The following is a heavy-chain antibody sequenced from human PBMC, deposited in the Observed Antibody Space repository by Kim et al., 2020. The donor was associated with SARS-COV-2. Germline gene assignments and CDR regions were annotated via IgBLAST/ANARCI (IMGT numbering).Heavy chain of an antibody. D-gene: IGHD5-18*01. CDR1: RFSFSNYA. J-gene: IGHJ4*02. CDR2: IGGSGGST. CDR3: AKAPTGYSYGAFDY. Sequence: GGSLRLSCAASRFSFSNYAMSWVRQAPGKGLEWVSAIGGSGGSTYYADSVKGRFTISRDNSKNTLYLQMNSLRVEDTAVYYCAKAPTGYSYGAFDYWGQGTLVTVSS. V-gene: IGHV3-23*01.